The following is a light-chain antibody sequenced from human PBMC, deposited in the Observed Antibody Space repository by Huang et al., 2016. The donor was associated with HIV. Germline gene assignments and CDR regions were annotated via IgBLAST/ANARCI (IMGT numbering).Light chain of an antibody. CDR3: QQYGSSPKT. V-gene: IGKV3-20*01. CDR2: DAS. CDR1: QSVAYKY. Sequence: EIVLTQSPGTLSLSPGARATLSCRASQSVAYKYLAWYQQRPDQAPRLLIYDASNRATGIPDRFSGSGSGTDFTLTISRLEPEDSAMYHCQQYGSSPKTFGQGTKVEIK. J-gene: IGKJ1*01.